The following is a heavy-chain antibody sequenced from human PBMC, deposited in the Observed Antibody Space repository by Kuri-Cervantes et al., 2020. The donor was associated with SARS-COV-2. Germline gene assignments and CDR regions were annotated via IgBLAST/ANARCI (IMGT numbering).Heavy chain of an antibody. CDR2: VSPYDGDT. CDR1: GYTFTSYG. D-gene: IGHD2-2*01. V-gene: IGHV1-18*01. CDR3: ARGNCASSTCYDKVGYFDY. J-gene: IGHJ4*02. Sequence: ASVKVSCKASGYTFTSYGINWVRQAPGQGLEWMGWVSPYDGDTRYAQRFQGRVTMTTDTSTSTAYMELRSLRSDDTAVYYCARGNCASSTCYDKVGYFDYWGQGTLVTVSS.